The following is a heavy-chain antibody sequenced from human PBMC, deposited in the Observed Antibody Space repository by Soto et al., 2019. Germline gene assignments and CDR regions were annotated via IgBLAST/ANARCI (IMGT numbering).Heavy chain of an antibody. CDR2: ISGSGGST. V-gene: IGHV3-23*01. Sequence: GGSLRLSCAASGFTFSSYAMSWVRQAPGKGLEWVSAISGSGGSTYYADSVKGRFTISRDNSKNTLYLQMNSLRAEDTAVYYCAKNGGIAAAPVIFYGMDVWGQGTTVTVSS. J-gene: IGHJ6*02. CDR1: GFTFSSYA. D-gene: IGHD6-13*01. CDR3: AKNGGIAAAPVIFYGMDV.